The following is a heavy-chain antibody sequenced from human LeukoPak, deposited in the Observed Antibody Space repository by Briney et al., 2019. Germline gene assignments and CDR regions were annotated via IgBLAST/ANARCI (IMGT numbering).Heavy chain of an antibody. J-gene: IGHJ6*02. CDR1: GYTFTSYD. D-gene: IGHD6-13*01. CDR2: MNPNSGNT. CDR3: ARGGYSSSWYGKYFYCYGMDV. Sequence: ASVKVSCKASGYTFTSYDINWVRQATGQGLEWMGWMNPNSGNTGYAQKFQGRVTMTRNTSISTAYMELSSLGSEDTAVYYCARGGYSSSWYGKYFYCYGMDVWGQGATVTVSS. V-gene: IGHV1-8*01.